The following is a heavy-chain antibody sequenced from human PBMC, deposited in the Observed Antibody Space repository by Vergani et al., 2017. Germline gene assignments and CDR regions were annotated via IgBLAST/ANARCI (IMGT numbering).Heavy chain of an antibody. J-gene: IGHJ6*02. CDR2: ISSSSSYI. CDR3: ARDYDILTGYWPHYYYCLDV. CDR1: GFTFSSFT. D-gene: IGHD3-9*01. V-gene: IGHV3-21*01. Sequence: EVQLVESGGGLVKPGGSLRLSCAASGFTFSSFTMNWVRQAPGKGLEWVSSISSSSSYIYYADSVKGRFTISRDNAKNSLYLQMNSLRAEDTAVYYCARDYDILTGYWPHYYYCLDVWGQGTTVTVSS.